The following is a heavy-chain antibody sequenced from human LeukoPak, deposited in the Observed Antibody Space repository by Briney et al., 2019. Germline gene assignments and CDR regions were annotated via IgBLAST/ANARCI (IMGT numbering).Heavy chain of an antibody. J-gene: IGHJ3*02. V-gene: IGHV4-59*01. Sequence: PSETLSLTCTASGGSISSYYWSWIRQPPGKGLEWIGYIYYSGSTNYNPSLKSRVTISVDTSKNQFSLKLSSVTAADTAVYYCARLNDRADAFDIWGQGTMVTVSS. CDR2: IYYSGST. CDR3: ARLNDRADAFDI. CDR1: GGSISSYY. D-gene: IGHD3-22*01.